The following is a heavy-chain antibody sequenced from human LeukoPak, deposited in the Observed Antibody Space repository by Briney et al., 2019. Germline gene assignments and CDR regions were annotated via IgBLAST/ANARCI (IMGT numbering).Heavy chain of an antibody. Sequence: PGGSLRLSCAASGFIFSSEAMSWVRQAPGKGLEWVSAISVSGGSTYYADSVKGRFTISRDNSKNTLYLQMNSLRVEDTAVYYCAKVDYWSPENYFDSWGQGTLVTVSS. CDR2: ISVSGGST. J-gene: IGHJ4*02. CDR3: AKVDYWSPENYFDS. D-gene: IGHD1-1*01. V-gene: IGHV3-23*01. CDR1: GFIFSSEA.